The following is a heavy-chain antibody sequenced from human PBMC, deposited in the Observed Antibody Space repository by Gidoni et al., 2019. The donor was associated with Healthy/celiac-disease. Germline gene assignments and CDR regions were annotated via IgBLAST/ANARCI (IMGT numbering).Heavy chain of an antibody. J-gene: IGHJ4*02. V-gene: IGHV3-23*01. CDR2: ISGSGGST. Sequence: EVQLLESGGGLVQPGGSLRLSCAASGFTFSSYAMSWVRQAPGKGLEWVSAISGSGGSTYYADSVKGRFTISRDNSKNTLYLQMNSLRAEDTAVYYCAKSQTGAPIMITFGGVIGGYYFDYWGQGTLVTVSS. D-gene: IGHD3-16*01. CDR1: GFTFSSYA. CDR3: AKSQTGAPIMITFGGVIGGYYFDY.